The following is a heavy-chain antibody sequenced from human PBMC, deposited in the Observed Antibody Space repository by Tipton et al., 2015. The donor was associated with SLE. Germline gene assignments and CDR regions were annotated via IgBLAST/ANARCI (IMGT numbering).Heavy chain of an antibody. V-gene: IGHV4-39*07. Sequence: TLSLTCTVSGGSISSSGYYWVWIRQPPGKGLEWIGSIYYSTYYSPSLKSRVTISLDTSKNLFSLRLSSVTAADTAVYYCARAGSIVGADAFDIWGQGTMVTVSS. J-gene: IGHJ3*02. CDR1: GGSISSSGYY. D-gene: IGHD1-26*01. CDR2: IYYST. CDR3: ARAGSIVGADAFDI.